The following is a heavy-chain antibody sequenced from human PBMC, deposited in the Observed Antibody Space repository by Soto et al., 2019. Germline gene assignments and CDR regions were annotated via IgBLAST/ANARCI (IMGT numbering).Heavy chain of an antibody. CDR1: GGSISSGGYY. CDR3: ARVRLLVNDY. V-gene: IGHV4-31*03. D-gene: IGHD3-3*01. CDR2: IYYSGST. Sequence: PSETLSLTCTVSGGSISSGGYYWSWIRQHPGKGLEWIGYIYYSGSTYYNPSLKSRVTISVDTSKNQFSLKLSSVTAEDTAVYYCARVRLLVNDYWGQGTLVTVSS. J-gene: IGHJ4*02.